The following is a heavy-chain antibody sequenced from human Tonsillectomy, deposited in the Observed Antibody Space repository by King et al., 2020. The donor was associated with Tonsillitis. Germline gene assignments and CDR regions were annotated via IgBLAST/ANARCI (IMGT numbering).Heavy chain of an antibody. V-gene: IGHV3-53*01. CDR3: ARAFHTYFDY. D-gene: IGHD3-16*01. CDR1: GFTVSSNY. J-gene: IGHJ4*02. Sequence: VQLVESGGGLIQPGGSLRLSCAASGFTVSSNYMSWVRQAPGKGLEWVSVIYSVGSTYYAGSVKGRFTISRDNSKNTLYLQMNRLRAEDTAVYYCARAFHTYFDYWGQGTLVTVSS. CDR2: IYSVGST.